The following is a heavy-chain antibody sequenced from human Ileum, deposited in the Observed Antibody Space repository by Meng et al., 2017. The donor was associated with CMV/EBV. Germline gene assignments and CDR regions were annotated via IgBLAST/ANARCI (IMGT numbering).Heavy chain of an antibody. CDR1: GFSFSSDA. CDR3: AKDSGSYSLNYFDP. V-gene: IGHV3-23*01. J-gene: IGHJ5*01. Sequence: ASGFSFSSDAMNWVRQAQGKGLEWVSVISGNGGGTYYADSVKGRFTISRDNSKNTLYLQMNSLRAGDTAVYYCAKDSGSYSLNYFDPWGQGTLVTVSS. CDR2: ISGNGGGT. D-gene: IGHD1-26*01.